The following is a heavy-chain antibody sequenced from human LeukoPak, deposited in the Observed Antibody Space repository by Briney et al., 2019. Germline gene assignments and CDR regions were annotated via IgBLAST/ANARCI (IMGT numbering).Heavy chain of an antibody. J-gene: IGHJ4*02. CDR2: INPSGGST. D-gene: IGHD3-10*01. V-gene: IGHV1-46*01. Sequence: ASVKVSCKASGYTFTSYYMHWVRQAPGQGLEWMGIINPSGGSTSYAQKFQGRVTMTRDTSTSTVYMELSSPRSEDTAVYYCARGSTYFKHVLLWFGELLYWGQGTLVTVSS. CDR3: ARGSTYFKHVLLWFGELLY. CDR1: GYTFTSYY.